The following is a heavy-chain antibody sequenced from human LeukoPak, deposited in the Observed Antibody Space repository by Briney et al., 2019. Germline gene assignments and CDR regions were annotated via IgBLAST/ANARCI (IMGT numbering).Heavy chain of an antibody. CDR2: ISAYNGNT. J-gene: IGHJ4*02. CDR1: GNTFTSYA. V-gene: IGHV1-18*01. CDR3: ARNGPESDGYNLGFDY. Sequence: GASVKVSCKASGNTFTSYAITWVRQAPGQGLEWMGWISAYNGNTNYAQKLQGRVTMTTDTSTSTAYMELRSLRSDDTAVYYCARNGPESDGYNLGFDYWGQGTLVTVSS. D-gene: IGHD5-24*01.